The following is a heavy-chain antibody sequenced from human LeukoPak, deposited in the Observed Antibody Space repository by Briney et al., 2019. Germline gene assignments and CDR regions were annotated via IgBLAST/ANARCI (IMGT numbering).Heavy chain of an antibody. V-gene: IGHV1-69*05. J-gene: IGHJ6*03. CDR1: GTSFNSST. CDR2: IFPVFGTT. Sequence: ASVKVSCKASGTSFNSSTISWVRQAPGKGLEWVGGIFPVFGTTNYAQKFQGRVTIFTDESSSTLYMELSSLEFEDTAVYYCTRDLRTGTYYYMDVWGEGTAVTVSS. CDR3: TRDLRTGTYYYMDV. D-gene: IGHD7-27*01.